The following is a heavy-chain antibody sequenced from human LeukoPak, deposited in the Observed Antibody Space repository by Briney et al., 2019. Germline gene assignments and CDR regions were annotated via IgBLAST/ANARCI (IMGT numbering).Heavy chain of an antibody. CDR1: GYSFTNYW. Sequence: GESLKISCKGSGYSFTNYWIGWVRQMPGKGLEWMGIIYPGDSDTRYSPSFQGQVTISVDKSISTAYLQWSSLKASDTAMYYCARHAYLATITAEFEYWGQGTLVTVSS. D-gene: IGHD5-24*01. J-gene: IGHJ4*02. CDR3: ARHAYLATITAEFEY. CDR2: IYPGDSDT. V-gene: IGHV5-51*01.